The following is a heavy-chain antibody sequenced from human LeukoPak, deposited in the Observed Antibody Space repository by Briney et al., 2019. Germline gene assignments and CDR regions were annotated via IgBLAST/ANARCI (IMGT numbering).Heavy chain of an antibody. J-gene: IGHJ4*02. Sequence: GGSLRLSCVGSGFTFADYAMSWVRHAPGKGLEWVAGINWNSATIAYANSVKGRFTISRDTAKNSLYIQMNSLRREDTALYYCTKSRNYDFWTSYPDSWGQGTLVTVSS. CDR1: GFTFADYA. D-gene: IGHD3-3*01. CDR3: TKSRNYDFWTSYPDS. CDR2: INWNSATI. V-gene: IGHV3-9*01.